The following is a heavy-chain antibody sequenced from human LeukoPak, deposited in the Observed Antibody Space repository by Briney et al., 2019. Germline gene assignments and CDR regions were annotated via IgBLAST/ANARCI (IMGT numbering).Heavy chain of an antibody. CDR2: INPNSGGT. Sequence: ASVKVSCKASGYTFTGYYMHWVRQAPGQGLEWMGRINPNSGGTNYAQKFQGRVTMTRDTSISTAYMELSRLRSDDTAVYYCARVVGYCSGGSCRNDYWGQGTLVTVSS. D-gene: IGHD2-15*01. V-gene: IGHV1-2*06. CDR3: ARVVGYCSGGSCRNDY. J-gene: IGHJ4*02. CDR1: GYTFTGYY.